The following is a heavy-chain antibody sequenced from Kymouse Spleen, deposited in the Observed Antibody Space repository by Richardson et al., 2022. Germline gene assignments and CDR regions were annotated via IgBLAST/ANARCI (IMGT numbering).Heavy chain of an antibody. CDR2: IYYSGST. J-gene: IGHJ4*02. CDR1: GGSISSYY. D-gene: IGHD1-7*01. CDR3: ARVTGTTVFFDY. V-gene: IGHV4-59*01. Sequence: QVQLQESGPGLVKPSETLSLTCTVSGGSISSYYWSWIRQPPGKGLEWIGYIYYSGSTNYNPSLKSRVTISVDTSKNQFSLKLSSVTAADTAVYYCARVTGTTVFFDYWGQGTLVTVSS.